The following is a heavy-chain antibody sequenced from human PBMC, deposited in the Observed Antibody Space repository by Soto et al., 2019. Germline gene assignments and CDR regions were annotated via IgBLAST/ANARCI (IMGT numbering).Heavy chain of an antibody. CDR3: ARGSGVGTTYFGY. V-gene: IGHV1-3*04. CDR1: GYTFTTYP. Sequence: ASVKVSCKASGYTFTTYPMHWVRQAPGQSPEWMGWIKIGDGNTKYSQKFQGRATFTRDTSANTVYMELRSLRSEDSAIYYCARGSGVGTTYFGYWGQGTRGTVSS. CDR2: IKIGDGNT. D-gene: IGHD1-1*01. J-gene: IGHJ4*02.